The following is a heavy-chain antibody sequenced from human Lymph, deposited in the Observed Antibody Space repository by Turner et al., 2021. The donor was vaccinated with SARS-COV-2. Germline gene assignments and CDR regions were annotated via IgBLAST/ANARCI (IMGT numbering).Heavy chain of an antibody. Sequence: QLQLVQSGAEVKNPGASMRVPCKVSGYTLTELSMHWVRQAPGKGLEWVGGFDPEDGETIYAQKYQRRATMTEDTSTDTAYMELSILGSEDTAVYYGATVLCSGGSCYYYGMDVWGQGTTVTVSS. CDR1: GYTLTELS. D-gene: IGHD2-15*01. J-gene: IGHJ6*02. CDR3: ATVLCSGGSCYYYGMDV. CDR2: FDPEDGET. V-gene: IGHV1-24*01.